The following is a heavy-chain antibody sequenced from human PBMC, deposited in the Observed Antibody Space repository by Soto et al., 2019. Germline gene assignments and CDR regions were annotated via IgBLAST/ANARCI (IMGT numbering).Heavy chain of an antibody. CDR2: INPNSGGT. J-gene: IGHJ4*02. CDR3: ARXPDTHHHYYDSSGSLSY. CDR1: GYTFTGYY. Sequence: GASVKVSCKASGYTFTGYYMHWVRQAPGQGLEWMGWINPNSGGTNYAQKFQGRVTMTRDTSISTAYMELSRLRSDDTAVYYCARXPDTHHHYYDSSGSLSYWGQGTLVTVSS. D-gene: IGHD3-22*01. V-gene: IGHV1-2*02.